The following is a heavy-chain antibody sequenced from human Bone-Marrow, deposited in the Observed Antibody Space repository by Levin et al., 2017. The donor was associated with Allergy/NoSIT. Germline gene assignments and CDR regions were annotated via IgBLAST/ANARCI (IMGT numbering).Heavy chain of an antibody. V-gene: IGHV3-53*01. D-gene: IGHD5-18*01. CDR3: ARVLGGGYTYGLDS. Sequence: PGGSLRLSCAASGFAVSANYMSWVRQAPAMGLEWVALIYTSGSTYYADSVKGRFTISRDNSKNTLYLQMSRLRAGDTAVYFCARVLGGGYTYGLDSWGQGTLVTVSS. CDR1: GFAVSANY. J-gene: IGHJ4*02. CDR2: IYTSGST.